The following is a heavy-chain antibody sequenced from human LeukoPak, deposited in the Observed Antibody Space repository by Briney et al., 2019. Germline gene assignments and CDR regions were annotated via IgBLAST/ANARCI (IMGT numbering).Heavy chain of an antibody. CDR1: VYTFTSYY. J-gene: IGHJ5*02. D-gene: IGHD6-19*01. CDR3: ARRIAVAVTIGFDP. V-gene: IGHV1-46*01. Sequence: GASVKVSCKASVYTFTSYYMHWVRHAPGQGLEWMGIINPSGGSTSYAQKFQGRVTMTRDTSTSTVYMEPSSLRSEDTAVYYCARRIAVAVTIGFDPWGQGTLVTVSS. CDR2: INPSGGST.